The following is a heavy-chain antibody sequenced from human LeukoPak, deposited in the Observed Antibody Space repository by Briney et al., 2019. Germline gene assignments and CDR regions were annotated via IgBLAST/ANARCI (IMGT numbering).Heavy chain of an antibody. D-gene: IGHD2-2*01. Sequence: ASVKVSCKASGYTFTSCYMHWVRQDPGQGLEWMGIINPSGGSTSYAQKFQGRVTMTRDTSTSTVYMELSSLRSEDTAVYYCARIRNRVVPAAKDAFDIWGQGTMVTVSS. CDR3: ARIRNRVVPAAKDAFDI. CDR1: GYTFTSCY. J-gene: IGHJ3*02. CDR2: INPSGGST. V-gene: IGHV1-46*01.